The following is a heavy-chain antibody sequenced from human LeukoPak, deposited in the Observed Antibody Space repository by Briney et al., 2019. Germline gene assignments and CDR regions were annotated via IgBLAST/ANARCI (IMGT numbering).Heavy chain of an antibody. Sequence: GGSLRLSCAASGFTFSSYSMNWVRQAPGKGLEWVSSISSSSSYIYYADSVKGRFTISRDNAKNSLYLQMNSLRAEDTAVYYCARYRESSGYYYDFDYWGQGTLVTVSS. D-gene: IGHD3-22*01. V-gene: IGHV3-21*01. CDR3: ARYRESSGYYYDFDY. CDR2: ISSSSSYI. J-gene: IGHJ4*02. CDR1: GFTFSSYS.